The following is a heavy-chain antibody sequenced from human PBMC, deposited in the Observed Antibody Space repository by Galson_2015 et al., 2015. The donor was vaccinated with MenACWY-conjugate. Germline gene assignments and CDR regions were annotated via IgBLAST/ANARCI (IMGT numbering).Heavy chain of an antibody. Sequence: SLRLSCAASEFSFSSYWMNWVRQAPGKGLEWVAIIKQDGSEKHYVDSVKGRFSISRDNAKNSLYLHINSLRVEDTAVYYCARDLSSVWY. V-gene: IGHV3-7*03. CDR3: ARDLSSVWY. CDR1: EFSFSSYW. D-gene: IGHD6-25*01. CDR2: IKQDGSEK. J-gene: IGHJ2*01.